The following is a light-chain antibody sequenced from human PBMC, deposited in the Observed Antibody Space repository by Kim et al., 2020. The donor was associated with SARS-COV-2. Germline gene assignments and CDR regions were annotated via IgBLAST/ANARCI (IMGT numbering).Light chain of an antibody. Sequence: VAWGQTVRITCQGDSLRSYYANWYQQKPGQAPILVIYGKNNRPSGIPDRFSGSSSGNTASLTITGTQAGDEADYYCNSRDSNDNVVFGGGTQLTVL. CDR3: NSRDSNDNVV. CDR1: SLRSYY. J-gene: IGLJ2*01. V-gene: IGLV3-19*01. CDR2: GKN.